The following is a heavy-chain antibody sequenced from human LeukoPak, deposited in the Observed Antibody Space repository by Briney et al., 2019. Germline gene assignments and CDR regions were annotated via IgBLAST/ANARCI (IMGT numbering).Heavy chain of an antibody. V-gene: IGHV1-8*02. Sequence: ASVKVSCKASGYTFTGKYLHWVRQAPGQGLEWMGWMNPNSGNTVYAQNFQGRVTTTRNTSISTAYMELSSLRSEDTAVYFCARRPASTDFDFWGQGTLVTVSS. CDR2: MNPNSGNT. J-gene: IGHJ4*02. CDR1: GYTFTGKY. CDR3: ARRPASTDFDF. D-gene: IGHD2-2*01.